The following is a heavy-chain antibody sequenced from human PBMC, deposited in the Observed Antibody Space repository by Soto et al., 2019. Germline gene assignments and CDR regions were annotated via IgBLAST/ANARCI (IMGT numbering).Heavy chain of an antibody. Sequence: SETLSLTCAVYGGSFSGYYWTWIRQPPGTGLEWIGEINHSGSTNYNPSLKSRVTISVGTSKNQFSLKLSSVTAADTAVYYCARRYGGNFDYWGQGTLVTVSS. CDR3: ARRYGGNFDY. J-gene: IGHJ4*02. CDR2: INHSGST. D-gene: IGHD3-16*01. V-gene: IGHV4-34*01. CDR1: GGSFSGYY.